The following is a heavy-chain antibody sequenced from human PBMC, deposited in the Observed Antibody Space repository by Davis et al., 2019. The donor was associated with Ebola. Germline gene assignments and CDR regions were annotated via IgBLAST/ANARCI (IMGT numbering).Heavy chain of an antibody. Sequence: SETLSLTCTVSGGSISSSSYYCGWIRQPLWQGLEWIGRIYYSGSTYYNPSLKSRVTISVDTSKNQFSLKLSSVTAADTAVYYCARDRGPYNWFDPWGQGTLVTVSS. CDR2: IYYSGST. V-gene: IGHV4-39*07. J-gene: IGHJ5*02. CDR1: GGSISSSSYY. CDR3: ARDRGPYNWFDP.